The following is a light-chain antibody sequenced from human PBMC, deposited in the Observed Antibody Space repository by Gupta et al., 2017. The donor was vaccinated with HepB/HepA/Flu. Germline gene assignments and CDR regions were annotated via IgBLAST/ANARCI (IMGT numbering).Light chain of an antibody. V-gene: IGKV3-15*01. CDR1: QSVSSN. CDR2: GAA. Sequence: ELVMTQSPATLSVSPGERATLSCRASQSVSSNLAWYQQKPGQAPRLLIYGAATRATGIPARCSGSGSGTEFTLTISSLQSEDCAVYYCQQYNNWPLTFGGGTKVEIK. CDR3: QQYNNWPLT. J-gene: IGKJ4*01.